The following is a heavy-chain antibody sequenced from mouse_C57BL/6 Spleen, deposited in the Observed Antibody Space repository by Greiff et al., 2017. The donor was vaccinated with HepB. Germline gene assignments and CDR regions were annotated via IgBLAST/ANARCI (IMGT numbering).Heavy chain of an antibody. Sequence: VQLQQPGAELVMPGASVKLSCKASGYTFTSYWMHWVKQRPGQGLEWIGEIDPSDSYTNYNQKFKGKSTLTVDKSSSTAYMQLSSLTSEDSAVYYGARAYYSNYFDYWGQGTTLTVSS. CDR1: GYTFTSYW. V-gene: IGHV1-69*01. D-gene: IGHD2-5*01. CDR2: IDPSDSYT. CDR3: ARAYYSNYFDY. J-gene: IGHJ2*01.